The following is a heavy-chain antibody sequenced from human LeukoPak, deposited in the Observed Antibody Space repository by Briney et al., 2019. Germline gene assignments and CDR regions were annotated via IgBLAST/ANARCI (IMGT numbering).Heavy chain of an antibody. V-gene: IGHV3-66*01. D-gene: IGHD6-19*01. J-gene: IGHJ4*02. CDR1: GFTVSSNY. CDR3: TRERDSSGWYSYY. Sequence: GGSLRLSCAASGFTVSSNYMSWVRQAPGKGLEWVSVIYSGGSTYYADSVKGRFTISRDNSKNTLYLQMNSLKTEDTAVYYCTRERDSSGWYSYYWGQGTLVTVSS. CDR2: IYSGGST.